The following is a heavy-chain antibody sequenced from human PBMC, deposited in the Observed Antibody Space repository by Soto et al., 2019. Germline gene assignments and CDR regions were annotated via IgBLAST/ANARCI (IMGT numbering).Heavy chain of an antibody. V-gene: IGHV4-4*02. CDR1: GGSINSSNW. D-gene: IGHD3-10*01. CDR3: ATRFDGLGSYEY. J-gene: IGHJ4*02. Sequence: QVQLQESGPGLVRPSGTLSLTCAVSGGSINSSNWWTCVRHPPGKGLEWIGEIYQSGSTNYIPSLKSRVTISVDKSKNQVSLKLTSVTAADTAVYYCATRFDGLGSYEYWCQGTLVTVS. CDR2: IYQSGST.